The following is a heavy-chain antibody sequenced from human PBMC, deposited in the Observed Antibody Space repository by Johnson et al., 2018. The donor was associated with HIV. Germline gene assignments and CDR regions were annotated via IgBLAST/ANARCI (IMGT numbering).Heavy chain of an antibody. CDR3: VTFGYTSGWIVTDDAFDV. V-gene: IGHV3-30-3*01. Sequence: QMQLVESGGGVVQPGRSLRLACAASAFTFSNYAMHWVRQAPGKGLEWVAVISYDGSSKYYAESLKGRISISRDNSMNTLYLQMNSLRAEDTAVYYCVTFGYTSGWIVTDDAFDVWGHGTLVTVSS. CDR1: AFTFSNYA. D-gene: IGHD6-19*01. CDR2: ISYDGSSK. J-gene: IGHJ3*01.